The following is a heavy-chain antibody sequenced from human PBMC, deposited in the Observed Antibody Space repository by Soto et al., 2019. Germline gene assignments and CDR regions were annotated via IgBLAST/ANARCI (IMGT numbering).Heavy chain of an antibody. CDR1: GYTFTSYG. Sequence: QVQLVQSGAEVKKPGASVKVSCKASGYTFTSYGISWVRQAPGQGLEWMGWISAYNGNTNYAQKLHGRVTMTTDTSTSTAYMERRRLRSDVTGVYYCARDQCGGTPFGNAFHIWGQGTMVTVSS. D-gene: IGHD2-15*01. CDR2: ISAYNGNT. V-gene: IGHV1-18*04. J-gene: IGHJ3*02. CDR3: ARDQCGGTPFGNAFHI.